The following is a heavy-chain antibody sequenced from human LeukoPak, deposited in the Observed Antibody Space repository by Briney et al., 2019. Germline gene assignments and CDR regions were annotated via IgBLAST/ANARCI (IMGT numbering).Heavy chain of an antibody. D-gene: IGHD3-22*01. CDR2: IIPIFGTA. V-gene: IGHV1-69*01. CDR1: GGTLSSYA. J-gene: IGHJ6*02. CDR3: ARGLIAGMVITTELGYYGMDV. Sequence: GSSVKVSCKASGGTLSSYAISWVRQAPGQGLEWMGGIIPIFGTANYAQKFQGRVTITADESTSTAYMELSSLRSEDTAVYYCARGLIAGMVITTELGYYGMDVWGQGTTVTVSS.